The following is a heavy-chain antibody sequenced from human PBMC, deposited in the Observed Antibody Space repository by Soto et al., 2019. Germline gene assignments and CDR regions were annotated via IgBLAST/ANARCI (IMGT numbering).Heavy chain of an antibody. CDR3: ARLEGLATISYYFDF. J-gene: IGHJ4*02. CDR2: IYYRGNA. D-gene: IGHD3-9*01. CDR1: DDSINSDKYY. V-gene: IGHV4-39*01. Sequence: QLQLQESGPGLVKPSETLSLTCSVSDDSINSDKYYWGWIRQPPGKGLEWIGSIYYRGNAYYNPSLQTRVTIPLDKSKGQFSLKLNSVTAADSAVYFCARLEGLATISYYFDFWGPGALVTVSS.